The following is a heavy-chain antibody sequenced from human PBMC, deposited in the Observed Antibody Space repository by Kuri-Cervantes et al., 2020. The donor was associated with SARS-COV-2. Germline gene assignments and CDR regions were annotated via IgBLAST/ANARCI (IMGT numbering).Heavy chain of an antibody. J-gene: IGHJ3*02. CDR2: ISSNGGST. Sequence: GESLKISCAASGFTFSSYGMHWVRQAPGKGLEYVSAISSNGGSTYYADSVKGRFTTSRDNSKNTLYLQMGSLRAEDMAVYYCARDGGNSPGAFDIWGQGTMVTVSS. CDR3: ARDGGNSPGAFDI. D-gene: IGHD4-23*01. CDR1: GFTFSSYG. V-gene: IGHV3-64*02.